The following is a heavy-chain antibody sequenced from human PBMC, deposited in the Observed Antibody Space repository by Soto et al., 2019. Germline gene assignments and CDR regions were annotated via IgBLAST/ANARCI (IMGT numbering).Heavy chain of an antibody. CDR2: IYHSGST. Sequence: QLQLQESGSGLVKPSQTLSLTCAVSGGSISSGGYSWSWIRQPPGKGLEWIGYIYHSGSTYYNPSPKRRVTISVDRSKNQFSLKLSSVTAADTAVYYCARAIGWFGELLGGYYFDYWGQGTLVTVSS. CDR1: GGSISSGGYS. CDR3: ARAIGWFGELLGGYYFDY. V-gene: IGHV4-30-2*01. D-gene: IGHD3-10*01. J-gene: IGHJ4*02.